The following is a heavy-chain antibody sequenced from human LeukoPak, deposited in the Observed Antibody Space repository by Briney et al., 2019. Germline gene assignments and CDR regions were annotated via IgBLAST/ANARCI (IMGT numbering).Heavy chain of an antibody. CDR2: INHSGST. CDR1: GGSFNGYY. CDR3: ARHQYYYDSSGRYWYFDL. J-gene: IGHJ2*01. V-gene: IGHV4-34*01. Sequence: SETLSLTCAVYGGSFNGYYWSWIRQPPGKGLEWIGEINHSGSTNYNPSLKSRVTISVDTSKNQFSLKLSSVTAADTAVYYCARHQYYYDSSGRYWYFDLWGRGTLVTVSS. D-gene: IGHD3-22*01.